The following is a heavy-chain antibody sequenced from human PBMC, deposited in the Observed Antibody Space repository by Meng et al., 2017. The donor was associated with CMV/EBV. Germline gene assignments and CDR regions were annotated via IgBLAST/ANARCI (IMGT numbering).Heavy chain of an antibody. CDR2: ISWNSGSI. Sequence: SLKISCAASGFTFDDYAMHWVRQAPGKGLEWVSGISWNSGSIGYADSVKGRFTISRDNAKNSLYLQMNSLRAEDTALYYCARDPFRQEGGHYWGQGTLVTVSS. J-gene: IGHJ4*02. CDR1: GFTFDDYA. D-gene: IGHD2-15*01. V-gene: IGHV3-9*01. CDR3: ARDPFRQEGGHY.